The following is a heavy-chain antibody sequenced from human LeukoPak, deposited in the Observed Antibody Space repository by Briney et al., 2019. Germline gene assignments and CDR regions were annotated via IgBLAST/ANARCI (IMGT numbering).Heavy chain of an antibody. D-gene: IGHD2-2*01. V-gene: IGHV4-61*02. Sequence: SHTLSLMCTVSGGSISSGSDYGSWIRQPGGGVLVWLGRIYSCGSPHYNRSLKSRVTISVDKYKNQFALKLSSVSGADTAVYSCVRLRGYCSSTSCYEWFDPWGREPWSPSPQ. CDR2: IYSCGSP. CDR1: GGSISSGSDY. CDR3: VRLRGYCSSTSCYEWFDP. J-gene: IGHJ5*02.